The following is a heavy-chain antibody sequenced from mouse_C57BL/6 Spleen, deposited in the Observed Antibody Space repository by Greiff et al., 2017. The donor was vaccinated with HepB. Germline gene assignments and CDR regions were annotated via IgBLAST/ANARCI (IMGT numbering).Heavy chain of an antibody. CDR3: ARRITTVVAPHYYAMDY. D-gene: IGHD1-1*01. CDR1: GYTFTNYW. V-gene: IGHV1-63*01. CDR2: IYPGGGYT. J-gene: IGHJ4*01. Sequence: VKVVESGAELVRPGTSVKMSCKASGYTFTNYWIGWAKQRPGHGLEWIGDIYPGGGYTNYNEKFKGKATLTADKSSSTAYMQFSSLTSEDSAIYYCARRITTVVAPHYYAMDYWGQGTSVTVSS.